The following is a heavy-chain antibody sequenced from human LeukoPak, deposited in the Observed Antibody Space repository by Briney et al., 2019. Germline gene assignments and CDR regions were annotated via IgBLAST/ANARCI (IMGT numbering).Heavy chain of an antibody. CDR3: ARGAIPATGTCPFDF. V-gene: IGHV3-11*05. CDR2: ISTSSSYT. CDR1: GFTFSDYY. D-gene: IGHD1-1*01. J-gene: IGHJ4*02. Sequence: GGSLRLSCVASGFTFSDYYVYWIRQAPGKGLEWVSYISTSSSYTNYAASVKGRFTISRDNARNSLYLEMNSLRAEDTAVYYCARGAIPATGTCPFDFWGQGTLVTVSS.